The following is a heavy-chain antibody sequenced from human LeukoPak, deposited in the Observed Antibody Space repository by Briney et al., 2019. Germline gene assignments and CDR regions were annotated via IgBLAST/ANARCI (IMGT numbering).Heavy chain of an antibody. CDR2: INPNSGGT. Sequence: ASVKVSCKASGYTFTGYYMHWVRQAPGQGLEWMGWINPNSGGTYYAQKFQGRVTMTRDTSISTAYMELRSLRSDDTAVYYCARDHSYYDSSGYYLSDWGQGTLVTVSS. V-gene: IGHV1-2*02. D-gene: IGHD3-22*01. CDR3: ARDHSYYDSSGYYLSD. J-gene: IGHJ4*02. CDR1: GYTFTGYY.